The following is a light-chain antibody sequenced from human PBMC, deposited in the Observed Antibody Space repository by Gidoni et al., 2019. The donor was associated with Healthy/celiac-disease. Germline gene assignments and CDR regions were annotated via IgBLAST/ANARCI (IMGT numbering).Light chain of an antibody. CDR3: SSYTSSSTLEV. V-gene: IGLV2-14*01. Sequence: QSALTQPASVSGSPGQSITISCTGTSSDVGGYNYVSWYQQPPGKAPKLMIYAVSNRPSGVSNRFSGSKSGNTASLTISGLQAEDEADYYCSSYTSSSTLEVFGTGTKVTVL. CDR2: AVS. J-gene: IGLJ1*01. CDR1: SSDVGGYNY.